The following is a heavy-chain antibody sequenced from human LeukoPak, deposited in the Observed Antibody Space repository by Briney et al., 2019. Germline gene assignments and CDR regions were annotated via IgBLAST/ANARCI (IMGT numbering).Heavy chain of an antibody. CDR3: ARSHQVSGSFDY. D-gene: IGHD3-22*01. CDR2: ISSSSSYI. J-gene: IGHJ4*02. Sequence: PGGSLRLSCAASGFTFSSYSMNWVRQAPGKGLEWVSSISSSSSYIYYADSVKGRFTISRDNAKNSLYLQMNSLRAEDTAVYYCARSHQVSGSFDYWGQGTLVTVSS. CDR1: GFTFSSYS. V-gene: IGHV3-21*01.